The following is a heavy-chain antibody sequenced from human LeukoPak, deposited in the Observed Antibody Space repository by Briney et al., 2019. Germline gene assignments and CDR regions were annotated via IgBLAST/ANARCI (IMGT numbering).Heavy chain of an antibody. CDR3: ARVRTGTTNWFDP. D-gene: IGHD1-1*01. V-gene: IGHV3-7*04. CDR1: GFTFSSYW. Sequence: GSLRLSCAASGFTFSSYWMSWVRQAPGKGLEWVATINQDGGGKYYVDSVKGRFTISRDNANNSLHLQMSSLRAEETAVYYCARVRTGTTNWFDPWGQGTLVTDCS. J-gene: IGHJ5*02. CDR2: INQDGGGK.